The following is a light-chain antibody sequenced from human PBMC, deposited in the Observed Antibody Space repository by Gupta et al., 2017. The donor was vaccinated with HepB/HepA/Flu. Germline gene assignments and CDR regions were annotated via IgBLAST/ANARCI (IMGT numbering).Light chain of an antibody. Sequence: DIQLTQSPSFLSASVGDRVTITCRASQGISRYLAWYQQRPGKAPKLLIYAAATLQSGVPPRFSGSGSGTEFTLTISSLQPEDFATYYCQQLNSYPLLTFGGGTKVEIK. CDR1: QGISRY. J-gene: IGKJ4*01. CDR2: AAA. V-gene: IGKV1-9*01. CDR3: QQLNSYPLLT.